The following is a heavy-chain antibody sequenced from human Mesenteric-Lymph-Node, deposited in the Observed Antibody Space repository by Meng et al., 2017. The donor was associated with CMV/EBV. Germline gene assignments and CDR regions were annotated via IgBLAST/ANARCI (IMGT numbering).Heavy chain of an antibody. CDR2: INPSGGST. CDR3: TRDRRPWDCSGASCYRDGFDY. V-gene: IGHV1-46*01. D-gene: IGHD2-2*02. J-gene: IGHJ4*02. CDR1: GYFFTSYY. Sequence: SVKVSCKASGYFFTSYYIHWVRQAPGQGPECMGRINPSGGSTNYAQKFQGRVTMTRDTSTSTVYMELSSLRSEDTAVYYCTRDRRPWDCSGASCYRDGFDYWGQGTLVTVSS.